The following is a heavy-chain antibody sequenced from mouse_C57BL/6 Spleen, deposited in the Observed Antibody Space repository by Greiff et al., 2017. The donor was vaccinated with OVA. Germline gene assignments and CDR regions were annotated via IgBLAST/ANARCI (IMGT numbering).Heavy chain of an antibody. V-gene: IGHV1-80*01. D-gene: IGHD1-1*01. CDR3: ARRHYGSSRFDY. CDR1: GYAFSSYW. Sequence: QVQLQQSGAELVKPGASVKISCKASGYAFSSYWMNWVKQRPGKGLEWIGQIYPGDGDTNYNGKFKGKATLTADKSSSTAYMQLSSLTSEDSAVYFCARRHYGSSRFDYWGQGTTLTVSS. CDR2: IYPGDGDT. J-gene: IGHJ2*01.